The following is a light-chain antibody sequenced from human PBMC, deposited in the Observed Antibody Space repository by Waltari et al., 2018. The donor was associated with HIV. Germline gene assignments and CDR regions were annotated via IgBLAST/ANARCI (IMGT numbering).Light chain of an antibody. CDR2: TVN. V-gene: IGLV2-11*01. J-gene: IGLJ1*01. CDR3: CSHAGNFIFA. CDR1: SSYVDTF. Sequence: QSALTQPHSVSGSPGQSLTISCTGTSSYVDTFVSWYQQHPGKAPQVIIYTVNNRPSGVPDRFSGSKAGNTAFLTISGLQAEDEAEYHCCSHAGNFIFAFGTGTKVTVL.